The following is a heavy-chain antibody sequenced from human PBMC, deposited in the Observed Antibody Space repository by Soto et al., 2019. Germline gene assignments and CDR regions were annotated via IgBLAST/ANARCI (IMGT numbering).Heavy chain of an antibody. Sequence: GGSLRLSCAASGFTFSSYWMSWVRQAPGKGLEWVANIKQDGSEKYYVDSVKGRFTISRDNAKNSLYLQMNSLRAEDTAVYYCARDVIASEAGYYYGMDVWGQGTAVTVSS. CDR1: GFTFSSYW. V-gene: IGHV3-7*01. CDR3: ARDVIASEAGYYYGMDV. J-gene: IGHJ6*02. D-gene: IGHD3-16*02. CDR2: IKQDGSEK.